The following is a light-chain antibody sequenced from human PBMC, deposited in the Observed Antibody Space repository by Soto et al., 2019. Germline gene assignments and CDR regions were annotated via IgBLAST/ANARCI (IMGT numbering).Light chain of an antibody. J-gene: IGLJ1*01. V-gene: IGLV2-8*01. CDR1: SSDVGGYNY. CDR2: EVN. CDR3: TSYAGGNNV. Sequence: QSVLTQPPSASGSPGQSVNISCTGTSSDVGGYNYVSWYQQHPGKVPKLMVYEVNKRPSGVPDRFSGSKSGNTASLTVSGLQAEDEADYYCTSYAGGNNVFGTGTKLTVL.